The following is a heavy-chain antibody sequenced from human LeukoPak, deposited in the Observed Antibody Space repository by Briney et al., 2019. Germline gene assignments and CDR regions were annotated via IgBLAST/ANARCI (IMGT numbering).Heavy chain of an antibody. Sequence: PGGSLRLSCAASGFTFDDYAMHWVRQAPGKGLEWVSGISWNSGSIGYADSVKGRFTISRDNAKSSLYLQMNGLRAEDTALYYCAKDAGYSLEYYQHWGQGTLVTVSS. J-gene: IGHJ1*01. CDR3: AKDAGYSLEYYQH. V-gene: IGHV3-9*01. CDR1: GFTFDDYA. CDR2: ISWNSGSI. D-gene: IGHD2-15*01.